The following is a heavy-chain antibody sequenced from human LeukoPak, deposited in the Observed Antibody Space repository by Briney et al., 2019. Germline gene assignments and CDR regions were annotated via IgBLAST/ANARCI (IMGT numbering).Heavy chain of an antibody. D-gene: IGHD6-13*01. CDR3: ARVAAAGNYYFDY. CDR2: IYYSGST. Sequence: SETLSLTCTASGGSISSSSYYWGWICQPPGKGLEWIGSIYYSGSTYYNPSLKSRVTISVDTSKNQFSLKLSSVTAADTAVYFCARVAAAGNYYFDYWGQGTLVTVSS. CDR1: GGSISSSSYY. J-gene: IGHJ4*02. V-gene: IGHV4-39*07.